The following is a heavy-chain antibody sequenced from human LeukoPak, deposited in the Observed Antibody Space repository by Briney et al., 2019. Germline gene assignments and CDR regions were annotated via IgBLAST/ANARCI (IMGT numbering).Heavy chain of an antibody. J-gene: IGHJ4*02. CDR1: GYTFTNYY. D-gene: IGHD6-13*01. CDR2: INPNSGGT. CDR3: ARSSRVAAAGPDY. V-gene: IGHV1-2*02. Sequence: ASVKVSCKASGYTFTNYYMHWVRQAPGQGLEWMGWINPNSGGTNYAQKFQGRVTMTRDTSISTAYMELSRLRSDDTAVYYCARSSRVAAAGPDYWGQGTLVTVSS.